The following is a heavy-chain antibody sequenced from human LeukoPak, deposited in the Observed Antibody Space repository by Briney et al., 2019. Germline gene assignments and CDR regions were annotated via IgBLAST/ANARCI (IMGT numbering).Heavy chain of an antibody. J-gene: IGHJ4*02. CDR2: ISGSGGST. CDR3: AKVGTLIVMVISDFDY. V-gene: IGHV3-23*01. CDR1: GFTFSSYA. D-gene: IGHD3-22*01. Sequence: GESLKISCAASGFTFSSYAMSWVRQAPGKGLEWVSAISGSGGSTYYADSVKGRFTISRDNSKNTLYLQMNSLSAEDKAVYYCAKVGTLIVMVISDFDYWGQGTLVTVSS.